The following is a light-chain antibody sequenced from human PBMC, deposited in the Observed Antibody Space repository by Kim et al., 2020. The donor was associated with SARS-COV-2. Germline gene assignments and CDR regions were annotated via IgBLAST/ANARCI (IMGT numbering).Light chain of an antibody. Sequence: AIQITQSPSSLSAYAGDRLTITCRASQGVSNFLAWYQQKPGKAPRLLIYAASSLQTGVPSRFSGSGSGSDFTLTISRLQSEDFATYYCQQYYSHPRTFGQGTKVDIK. CDR3: QQYYSHPRT. CDR1: QGVSNF. V-gene: IGKV1-8*01. CDR2: AAS. J-gene: IGKJ1*01.